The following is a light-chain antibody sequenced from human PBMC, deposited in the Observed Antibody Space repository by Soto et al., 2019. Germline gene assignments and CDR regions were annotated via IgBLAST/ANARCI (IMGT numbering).Light chain of an antibody. V-gene: IGKV3-15*01. CDR1: QSVFDN. CDR2: GTS. Sequence: EVVMTQSPATLSVSPGERATLSCKASQSVFDNLAWYQQKSRQAPRLLMYGTSTRVAGIPARFSGSGSGAEFTLTISSLQSEDFAVYYCQQYNSWPRTFGQGTKVEIK. CDR3: QQYNSWPRT. J-gene: IGKJ1*01.